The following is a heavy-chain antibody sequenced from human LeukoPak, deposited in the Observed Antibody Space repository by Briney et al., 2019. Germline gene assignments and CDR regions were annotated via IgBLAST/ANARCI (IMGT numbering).Heavy chain of an antibody. Sequence: ASVKVSCKVSVYTLTELTMHWGRQAPWKGLEWMGGFDPVDGETIYAQKFQGRVTMTEETSTDTAYMELSSLRSEGTAVYYCATDEYGSGSYYYYYGMDVWHQGPTVTVSS. CDR2: FDPVDGET. J-gene: IGHJ6*02. CDR1: VYTLTELT. V-gene: IGHV1-24*01. D-gene: IGHD3-10*01. CDR3: ATDEYGSGSYYYYYGMDV.